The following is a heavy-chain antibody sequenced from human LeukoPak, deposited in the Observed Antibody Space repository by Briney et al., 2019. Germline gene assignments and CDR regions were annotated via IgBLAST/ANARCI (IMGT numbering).Heavy chain of an antibody. Sequence: GESLKISCKGSGYSFTSYWIGWVRQMPGKGLELMGMIYPGDSETKYSPSFGGQVTISADKSISTAYLQWSSLKASDTAIYYCVRLPYWFFDLWGRGTLVTVSS. CDR3: VRLPYWFFDL. CDR1: GYSFTSYW. V-gene: IGHV5-51*01. CDR2: IYPGDSET. J-gene: IGHJ2*01.